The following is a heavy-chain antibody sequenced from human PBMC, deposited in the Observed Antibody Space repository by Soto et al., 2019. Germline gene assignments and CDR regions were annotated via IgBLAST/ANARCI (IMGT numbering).Heavy chain of an antibody. D-gene: IGHD6-19*01. J-gene: IGHJ4*02. CDR3: ARRGSRLSVAMAAFDY. Sequence: ASETMSLTCSVSSGSISTSGYYWGWIRQPPGTGLEWIGGISYSGSTYYNPSLKSRLTISVDTSKNHFSLKLTSVTAADTAVYFCARRGSRLSVAMAAFDYWSQGTLVTVSS. CDR1: SGSISTSGYY. CDR2: ISYSGST. V-gene: IGHV4-39*02.